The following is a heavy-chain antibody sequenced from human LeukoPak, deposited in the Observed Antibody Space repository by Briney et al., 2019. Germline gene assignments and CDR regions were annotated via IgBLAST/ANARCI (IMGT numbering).Heavy chain of an antibody. CDR2: ISSSSSYI. D-gene: IGHD5-18*01. Sequence: GGSLRLSCAASGFTFSSYSMNWVRQAPGKGLEWVSSISSSSSYIYYADSAKGRFTISRDNAKNSLYLQMNSLRAEDTAVYYCAINVDTAMVTDYWGQGTLVTVSS. CDR3: AINVDTAMVTDY. J-gene: IGHJ4*02. CDR1: GFTFSSYS. V-gene: IGHV3-21*01.